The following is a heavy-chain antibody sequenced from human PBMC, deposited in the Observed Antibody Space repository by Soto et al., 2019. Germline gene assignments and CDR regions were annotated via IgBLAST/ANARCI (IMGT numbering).Heavy chain of an antibody. CDR1: GFTFSSYS. J-gene: IGHJ6*03. CDR3: ARGYCSGGSCYTNYYYYYYMDV. V-gene: IGHV3-21*01. D-gene: IGHD2-15*01. Sequence: EVQLVESGGGLVKPGGSLRLSCAASGFTFSSYSMNWVRQAPGKGLEWVSSISSSSSYIYYADSVKGRFTISRDNAKNTLDLQINSRRAEDTAVYYCARGYCSGGSCYTNYYYYYYMDVWGKGTTVTVSS. CDR2: ISSSSSYI.